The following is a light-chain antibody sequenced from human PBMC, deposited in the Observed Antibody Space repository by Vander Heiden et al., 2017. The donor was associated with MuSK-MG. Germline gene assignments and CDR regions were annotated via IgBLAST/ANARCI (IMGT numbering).Light chain of an antibody. CDR3: QSYDSSLSGSVV. J-gene: IGLJ2*01. CDR1: SSNIGAGYD. Sequence: QSVLTQPPSASEAPGQRCTISCTGSSSNIGAGYDVHWYQRVPGTAPKLLIYGNINRPSGVPDRFSGSKSGTSASLAITGLQAEDEADYYCQSYDSSLSGSVVFGGGTKLTVL. CDR2: GNI. V-gene: IGLV1-40*01.